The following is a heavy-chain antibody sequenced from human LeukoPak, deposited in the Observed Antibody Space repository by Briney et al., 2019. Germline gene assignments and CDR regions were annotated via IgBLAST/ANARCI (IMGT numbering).Heavy chain of an antibody. CDR2: ISSSGSTI. CDR1: GFTFSDYY. V-gene: IGHV3-11*04. CDR3: ARDPDPVGYCSSTSCYDRIDYFDY. D-gene: IGHD2-2*01. J-gene: IGHJ4*02. Sequence: GGSLRLSCAASGFTFSDYYMSWIRQAPGKGLEWVSYISSSGSTIYYADSVKGRFTISRDNAKNSLYLQMNSLRAEDTAVYYRARDPDPVGYCSSTSCYDRIDYFDYWGQGTLVTVSS.